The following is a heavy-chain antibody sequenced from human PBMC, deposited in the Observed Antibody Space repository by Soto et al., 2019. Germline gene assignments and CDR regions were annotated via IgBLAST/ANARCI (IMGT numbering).Heavy chain of an antibody. D-gene: IGHD6-19*01. CDR3: VSSNAGGWYYFDY. V-gene: IGHV4-39*01. CDR1: GGSVSSGSYY. CDR2: LYYSGST. Sequence: SETLSLTCTVSGGSVSSGSYYWGWIRQPPGKGLEWIGSLYYSGSTYYSPSLKSRVTMSVDSSKNQFSLNLDSVTATDTAVYYWVSSNAGGWYYFDYWGQGILVTVSS. J-gene: IGHJ4*02.